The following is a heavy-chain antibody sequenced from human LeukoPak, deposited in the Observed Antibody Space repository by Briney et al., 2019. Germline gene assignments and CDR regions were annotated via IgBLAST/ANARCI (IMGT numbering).Heavy chain of an antibody. CDR1: GYTFTGYY. D-gene: IGHD2-15*01. J-gene: IGHJ3*02. V-gene: IGHV1-2*02. Sequence: GASVKVSCKASGYTFTGYYMHWVRQAPGQGLEWMGWINPNSGGTNYAQKFQGRVTMTRDTSISTAYMELSRLRSDDTAVYYCGREEVVAATFDIWGQGTMVTVSS. CDR2: INPNSGGT. CDR3: GREEVVAATFDI.